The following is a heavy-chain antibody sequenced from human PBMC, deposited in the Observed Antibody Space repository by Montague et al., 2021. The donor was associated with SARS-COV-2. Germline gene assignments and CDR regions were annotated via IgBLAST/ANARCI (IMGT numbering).Heavy chain of an antibody. J-gene: IGHJ5*02. V-gene: IGHV4-38-2*02. CDR2: IHHSGNT. CDR3: ASQVAYHDCFDP. CDR1: GRSISTDHY. Sequence: SETLSLTCTVSGRSISTDHYWGWIRQPPGKGLEWIGSIHHSGNTYYNPSLKSRLTISIDTSKNQFSLKLTSLTAADTAVYYCASQVAYHDCFDPWGQGTLVTVSS. D-gene: IGHD2-2*01.